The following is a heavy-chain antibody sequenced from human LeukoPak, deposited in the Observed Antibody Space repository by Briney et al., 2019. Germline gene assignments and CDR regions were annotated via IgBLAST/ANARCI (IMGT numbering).Heavy chain of an antibody. Sequence: ASVKVSCKASGYTFTSXXXHWVRQAPGQXLEWMGIINPSGGSTSYAQKFQGRVTMTRDTSTSTVYMELSSLRSEDTAVYYCARGSVQLCPRYWGQGTLVTVSS. V-gene: IGHV1-46*01. D-gene: IGHD5-18*01. J-gene: IGHJ4*02. CDR3: ARGSVQLCPRY. CDR1: GYTFTSXX. CDR2: INPSGGST.